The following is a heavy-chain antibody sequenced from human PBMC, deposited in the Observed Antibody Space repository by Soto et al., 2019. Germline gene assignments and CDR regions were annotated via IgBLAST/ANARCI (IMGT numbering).Heavy chain of an antibody. CDR2: IDPSDSYT. Sequence: GESLKISCKGSGYSFTSYWISWVRQMPGKGLEWMGRIDPSDSYTNYSPSFQGHVTISADKSISTAYLQWSSLKASDTAMYYCASADSSSPVRGAFDIWGQGTMVTVSS. CDR3: ASADSSSPVRGAFDI. CDR1: GYSFTSYW. V-gene: IGHV5-10-1*01. J-gene: IGHJ3*02. D-gene: IGHD6-13*01.